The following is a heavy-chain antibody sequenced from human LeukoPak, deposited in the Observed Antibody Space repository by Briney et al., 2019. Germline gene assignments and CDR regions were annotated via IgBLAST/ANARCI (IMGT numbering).Heavy chain of an antibody. Sequence: PGGSLRLSCAASGFTFSSYAMSWVRQAPGKGLEWVSAIGGSGVSTYYADSVKGRFTISRDNSKNTLYLQMNSLRAEDTAIYYCAKDVAGVRGVRGGFHYWGQGTLVTVSS. D-gene: IGHD3-10*01. CDR1: GFTFSSYA. V-gene: IGHV3-23*01. J-gene: IGHJ4*02. CDR3: AKDVAGVRGVRGGFHY. CDR2: IGGSGVST.